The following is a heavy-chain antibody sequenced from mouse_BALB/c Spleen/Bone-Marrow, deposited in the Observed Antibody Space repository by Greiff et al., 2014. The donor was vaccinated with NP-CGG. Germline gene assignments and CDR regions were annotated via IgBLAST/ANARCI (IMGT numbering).Heavy chain of an antibody. Sequence: EVKLVESGGGLVQPGESLKLSCESNEYESPSHDMSWVRKTPEKRLELVAAINSDGGSTYYPDTMERRFIISRDNSKKTLYLQMSSLRSEDTAFYYCARHGDYYGSSLFAYWGQGTLVTVSA. D-gene: IGHD1-1*01. J-gene: IGHJ3*01. CDR3: ARHGDYYGSSLFAY. V-gene: IGHV5-2*01. CDR1: EYESPSHD. CDR2: INSDGGST.